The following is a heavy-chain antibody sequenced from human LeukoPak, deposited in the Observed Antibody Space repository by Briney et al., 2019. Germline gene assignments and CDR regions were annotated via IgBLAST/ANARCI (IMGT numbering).Heavy chain of an antibody. J-gene: IGHJ4*02. CDR2: IKIGEGNT. CDR1: GYTFSDFG. Sequence: GASVEVSCKTSGYTFSDFGITWVRQAPGQGPEWMGWIKIGEGNTHYGQKFRDRVSMTRDISSNTAFLEMRNLRPDDTAVYFCSRSYYSSSWYYFDHWGQGTLVTVSS. D-gene: IGHD2-15*01. V-gene: IGHV1-18*01. CDR3: SRSYYSSSWYYFDH.